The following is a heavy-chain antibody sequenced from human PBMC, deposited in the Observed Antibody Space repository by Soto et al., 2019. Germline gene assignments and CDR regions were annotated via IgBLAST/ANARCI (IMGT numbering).Heavy chain of an antibody. Sequence: QVQLMQSGAEVKKPGASVKVSCKASGDTFTNYYIHRVRQAPGQGLEWMGTVNPSGGHTTYSQNFLGRVTMTRDTSTSTLYMELTSLTSDDTAVYYCARGGHVVVVTAAFDYWGQGTLVTVSS. CDR2: VNPSGGHT. J-gene: IGHJ4*02. D-gene: IGHD2-21*02. V-gene: IGHV1-46*01. CDR3: ARGGHVVVVTAAFDY. CDR1: GDTFTNYY.